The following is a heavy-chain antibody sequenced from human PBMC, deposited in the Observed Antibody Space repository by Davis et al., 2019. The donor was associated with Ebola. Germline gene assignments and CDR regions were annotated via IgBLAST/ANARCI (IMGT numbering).Heavy chain of an antibody. CDR2: IKSKTDGGTT. Sequence: PGGSLRLSCAASGFTFSNAWMSWVRQAPGKGLEWVGRIKSKTDGGTTDYAAPVKGRFTISRDDSKNTLYLQMNSLKTEDTAVYYCTTDVAVAGTMYYWGQGTLVTVSS. V-gene: IGHV3-15*01. D-gene: IGHD6-19*01. J-gene: IGHJ4*02. CDR1: GFTFSNAW. CDR3: TTDVAVAGTMYY.